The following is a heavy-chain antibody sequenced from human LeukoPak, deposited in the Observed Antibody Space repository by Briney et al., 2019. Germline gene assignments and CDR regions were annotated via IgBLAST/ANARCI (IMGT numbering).Heavy chain of an antibody. Sequence: PGGSLRLSCAASGFTISDHYMDWVRQAPGKGLEWVGRSRNKANRYTTEYAASVKGRFTISRDDSNNSLYLQMSSLKTDDTAVYYCARAGDYYSTGDCWGQGTLVTVSS. J-gene: IGHJ4*02. CDR3: ARAGDYYSTGDC. CDR2: SRNKANRYTT. CDR1: GFTISDHY. V-gene: IGHV3-72*01. D-gene: IGHD3-22*01.